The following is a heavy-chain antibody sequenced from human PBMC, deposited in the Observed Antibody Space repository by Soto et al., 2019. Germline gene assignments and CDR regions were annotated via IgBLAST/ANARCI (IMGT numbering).Heavy chain of an antibody. J-gene: IGHJ3*02. D-gene: IGHD3-9*01. V-gene: IGHV3-7*03. CDR1: GFTLNRFW. CDR2: IKFDGSQK. Sequence: GGSLRLSCKASGFTLNRFWMNWVRQAPGKGLEWVANIKFDGSQKSYVDSVKGRFTISRDNAENSLHLQMDSLRAEDTGVYYCARDADYFEGPLWYDGYDMRGRGTMVTVS. CDR3: ARDADYFEGPLWYDGYDM.